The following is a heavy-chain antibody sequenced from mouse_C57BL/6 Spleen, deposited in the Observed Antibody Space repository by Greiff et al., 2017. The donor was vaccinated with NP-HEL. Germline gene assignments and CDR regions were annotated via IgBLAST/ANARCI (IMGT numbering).Heavy chain of an antibody. Sequence: EVHLVESGGGLVKPGGSLKLSCAASGFTFSSYAMSWVRQTPEKRLEWVATISDGGSYTYYPDNVKGRFTISRDNAKNNLYLQMSHLKSEDTAMYYCARDRGDYDYDDYAMDYWGQGTSVTVSS. D-gene: IGHD2-4*01. CDR1: GFTFSSYA. J-gene: IGHJ4*01. V-gene: IGHV5-4*01. CDR2: ISDGGSYT. CDR3: ARDRGDYDYDDYAMDY.